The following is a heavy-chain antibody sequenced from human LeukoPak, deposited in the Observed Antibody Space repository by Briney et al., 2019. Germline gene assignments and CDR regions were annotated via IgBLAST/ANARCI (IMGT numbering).Heavy chain of an antibody. V-gene: IGHV3-21*01. D-gene: IGHD3-10*01. CDR1: GFTFSSYS. CDR3: ARFRITMVRGVKDV. Sequence: PGGSLRLSCTASGFTFSSYSMNWVRHAPGKGLEWVSSISSSSYIYYADSVKGRFTISRDNAKNSLYLQMNSLRAEDTAVYYCARFRITMVRGVKDVWGKGTTVTVSS. CDR2: ISSSSYI. J-gene: IGHJ6*04.